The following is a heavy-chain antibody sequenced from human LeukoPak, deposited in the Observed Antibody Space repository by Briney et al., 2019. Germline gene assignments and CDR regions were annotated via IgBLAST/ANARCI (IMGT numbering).Heavy chain of an antibody. D-gene: IGHD2-15*01. Sequence: GGSLRLSCAASGFTFSDYNMSWIRQAPGKGLEWVSYISSSGSTIYYADSVKGRFTISRDNAKNSLYLQMNSLRAEDTAVYYCARQALGYCSGGSCYYYYGMDVWGQGTTVTVSS. J-gene: IGHJ6*02. CDR1: GFTFSDYN. V-gene: IGHV3-11*01. CDR2: ISSSGSTI. CDR3: ARQALGYCSGGSCYYYYGMDV.